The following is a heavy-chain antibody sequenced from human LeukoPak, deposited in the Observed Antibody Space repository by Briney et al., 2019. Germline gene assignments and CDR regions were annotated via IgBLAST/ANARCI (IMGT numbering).Heavy chain of an antibody. CDR2: IIPIFGTA. D-gene: IGHD3-9*01. V-gene: IGHV1-69*06. CDR1: GGTFSSYT. CDR3: ARGHYDILTGHYYYGMDV. Sequence: SVKVSCKASGGTFSSYTISWVRQAPGQGLEWMGGIIPIFGTANYAQKFQGRVTITADKSTSIAYMELSSLRSEDTAVYYCARGHYDILTGHYYYGMDVWGKGTTVTVSS. J-gene: IGHJ6*04.